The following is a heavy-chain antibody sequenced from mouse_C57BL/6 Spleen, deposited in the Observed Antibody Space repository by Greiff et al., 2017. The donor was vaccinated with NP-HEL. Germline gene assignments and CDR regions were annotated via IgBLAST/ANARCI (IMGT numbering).Heavy chain of an antibody. J-gene: IGHJ4*01. V-gene: IGHV1-50*01. D-gene: IGHD3-2*02. CDR1: GYTFTSYW. CDR2: IDPSDSYT. CDR3: SRWSGCCYSLDF. Sequence: QVQLKQPGAELVKPGASVKLSCKASGYTFTSYWMQWVKQRPGQGLEWIGEIDPSDSYTNYNQKFKGKATLTVDTSSSTAYMQLRSLTSEDSAVYYCSRWSGCCYSLDFWGQGTSVTVSS.